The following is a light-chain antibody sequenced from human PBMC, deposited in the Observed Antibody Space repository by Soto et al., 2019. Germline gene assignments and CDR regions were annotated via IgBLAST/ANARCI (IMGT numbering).Light chain of an antibody. V-gene: IGLV2-8*01. CDR3: SSYAGSNNVV. Sequence: QSALTQPPSASGSPGQSVTISCTGTSSDVGGYNYVSCYQQHPGKAPKLMIYEVSKRPSGVPDRFSGSKSGNTASLTVSRRQAEAEDDYYCSSYAGSNNVVFGGGTKLTVL. CDR2: EVS. CDR1: SSDVGGYNY. J-gene: IGLJ2*01.